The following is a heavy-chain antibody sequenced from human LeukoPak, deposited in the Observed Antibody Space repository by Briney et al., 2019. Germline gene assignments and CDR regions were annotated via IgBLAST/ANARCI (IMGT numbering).Heavy chain of an antibody. J-gene: IGHJ4*02. Sequence: PGGSLRLSCAASGFTFNNYAMNWVRQAPGKGLEWVSSISGGGETTYYADCAKGRFTISRDNSQNTLYLQMNSLRAEDTAVYYCARDYADYVGYFFFDYWGQGTLVTVSS. CDR2: ISGGGETT. D-gene: IGHD4-17*01. V-gene: IGHV3-23*01. CDR3: ARDYADYVGYFFFDY. CDR1: GFTFNNYA.